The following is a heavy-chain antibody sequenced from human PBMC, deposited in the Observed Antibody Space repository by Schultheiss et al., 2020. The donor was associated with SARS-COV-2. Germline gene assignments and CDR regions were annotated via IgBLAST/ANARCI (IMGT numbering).Heavy chain of an antibody. CDR1: GFTFSSYA. CDR2: ISYDGSNK. V-gene: IGHV3-30*04. J-gene: IGHJ6*02. Sequence: GGSLRLSCAASGFTFSSYAMHWVRQAPGKGLEWVAVISYDGSNKYYADSVKGRFTISRDNSKNTLYLQMNSLRAEDTAVYYCARDSDSYGYYYYYGMDVWGQGTTVTVSS. D-gene: IGHD5-18*01. CDR3: ARDSDSYGYYYYYGMDV.